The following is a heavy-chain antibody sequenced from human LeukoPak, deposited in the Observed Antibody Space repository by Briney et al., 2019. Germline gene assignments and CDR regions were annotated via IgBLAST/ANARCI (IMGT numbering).Heavy chain of an antibody. Sequence: GGSLRLSCAASGFTFSSYAMHWVRQAPGEGLEWVAVISYDGSNKYYADSVKGRFTISRDNSKNTLYLQMNSLRAEDTAVYYCARDVGYCSGGSCYSLDYWGQGTLVTVSS. CDR1: GFTFSSYA. V-gene: IGHV3-30*04. D-gene: IGHD2-15*01. CDR2: ISYDGSNK. CDR3: ARDVGYCSGGSCYSLDY. J-gene: IGHJ4*02.